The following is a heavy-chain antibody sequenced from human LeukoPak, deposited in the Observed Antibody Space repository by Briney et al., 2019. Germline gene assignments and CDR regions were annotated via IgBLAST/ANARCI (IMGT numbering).Heavy chain of an antibody. J-gene: IGHJ4*02. CDR1: GGSISSSSYY. Sequence: PSETLSLTCTVSGGSISSSSYYWGWIRQPPGKGLEWIGSIYYSGSTYYNPSFKSRVTISVDTSKNQFSLKLSSVTAADTAVYYCARRSLDSSGYFDYWGQGTLVTVSS. CDR2: IYYSGST. V-gene: IGHV4-39*01. D-gene: IGHD3-22*01. CDR3: ARRSLDSSGYFDY.